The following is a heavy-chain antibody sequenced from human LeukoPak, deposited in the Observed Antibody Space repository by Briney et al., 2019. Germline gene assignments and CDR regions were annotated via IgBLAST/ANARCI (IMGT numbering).Heavy chain of an antibody. D-gene: IGHD1-1*01. V-gene: IGHV3-11*04. J-gene: IGHJ4*02. CDR3: ARDRTRETFDY. CDR2: ISSGGNTI. CDR1: GFTFSDYY. Sequence: GGSLRLSCAASGFTFSDYYMSWIRQAPGKGQEWVSFISSGGNTINYADSMKGRFTISRDHAKNSLYLQMNSLRAEDTAVYYCARDRTRETFDYWGRGTLVTVSS.